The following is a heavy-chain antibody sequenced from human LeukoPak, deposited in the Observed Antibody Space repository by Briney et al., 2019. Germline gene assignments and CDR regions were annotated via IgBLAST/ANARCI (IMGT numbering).Heavy chain of an antibody. CDR2: ITSSSSTI. CDR3: ARAGYGNYFD. CDR1: GFTFSSYS. D-gene: IGHD4-11*01. J-gene: IGHJ4*02. V-gene: IGHV3-48*02. Sequence: PGGSLRLSCAASGFTFSSYSMNWVRQAPGKGLEWVSYITSSSSTIYYADSVKGRFAFSRHTAKNPLYLLMDSLRDEDTAVYFCARAGYGNYFDWGQGTLVTVSS.